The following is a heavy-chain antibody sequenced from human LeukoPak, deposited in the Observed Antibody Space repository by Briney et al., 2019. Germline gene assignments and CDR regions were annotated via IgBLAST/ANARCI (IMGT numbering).Heavy chain of an antibody. CDR2: IYYSGST. CDR1: GGSISSSSYY. V-gene: IGHV4-39*01. Sequence: SETLSLTCTVSGGSISSSSYYWGWIRQPPGTGLEWIGSIYYSGSTCYNPSLKSRVTISVDTSKNQFSLKLSSVTAADTAVYYCARHGSDYYGSSVGTFDIWGQGTMVTVSS. J-gene: IGHJ3*02. CDR3: ARHGSDYYGSSVGTFDI. D-gene: IGHD3-22*01.